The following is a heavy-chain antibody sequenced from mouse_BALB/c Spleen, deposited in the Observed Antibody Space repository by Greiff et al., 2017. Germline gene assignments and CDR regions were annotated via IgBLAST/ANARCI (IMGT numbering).Heavy chain of an antibody. CDR3: ARDTELGAWFAY. D-gene: IGHD4-1*01. V-gene: IGHV5-9-4*01. CDR2: ISSGGSYT. Sequence: EVKLVESGGGLVKPGGSLKLSCAASGFTFSSYAMSWVRQSPEKRLEWVAEISSGGSYTYYPDTVTGRFTISRDNAKNTLYLEMSSLRSEDTAMYYCARDTELGAWFAYWGQGTLVTVSA. J-gene: IGHJ3*01. CDR1: GFTFSSYA.